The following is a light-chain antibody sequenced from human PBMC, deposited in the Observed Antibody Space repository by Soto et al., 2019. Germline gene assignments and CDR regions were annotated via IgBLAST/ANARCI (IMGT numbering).Light chain of an antibody. Sequence: EIVMTQSPATLSVSPGERATLSCRASQSVNSNLAWYQQKPGQAPRLLIHDASTRATGIPARFSGSGSGTEFTLAIDSLQSEDFAIYYCQQYDDWPRTFGQGTKVEIK. CDR1: QSVNSN. J-gene: IGKJ1*01. CDR2: DAS. V-gene: IGKV3-15*01. CDR3: QQYDDWPRT.